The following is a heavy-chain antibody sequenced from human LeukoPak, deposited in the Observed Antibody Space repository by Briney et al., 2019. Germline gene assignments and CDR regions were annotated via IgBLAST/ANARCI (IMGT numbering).Heavy chain of an antibody. Sequence: GASVKVSCKASGGTFSSYAISWVRQATGQGLEWMGWMNPNSGNTGYAQKLQGRVTITRNTSISTAYMELRSLRSEDTAVYYCARGSNYGSGNYNYFDYWGQGTLVTVSS. CDR1: GGTFSSYA. V-gene: IGHV1-8*03. CDR2: MNPNSGNT. J-gene: IGHJ4*02. CDR3: ARGSNYGSGNYNYFDY. D-gene: IGHD3-10*01.